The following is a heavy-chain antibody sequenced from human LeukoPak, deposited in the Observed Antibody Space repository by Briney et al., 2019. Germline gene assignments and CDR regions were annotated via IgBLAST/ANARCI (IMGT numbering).Heavy chain of an antibody. D-gene: IGHD1-26*01. CDR3: ARRGGNAFDI. Sequence: GESLQISCKGSGYSFPSYWIGWVRQLPGKGLEWLGIVYPGDFRTTYSPSFQGQVIISADRSISTAYLQWSSLKASDTAMYYCARRGGNAFDIWGQGTLVTVSS. CDR1: GYSFPSYW. V-gene: IGHV5-51*01. J-gene: IGHJ3*02. CDR2: VYPGDFRT.